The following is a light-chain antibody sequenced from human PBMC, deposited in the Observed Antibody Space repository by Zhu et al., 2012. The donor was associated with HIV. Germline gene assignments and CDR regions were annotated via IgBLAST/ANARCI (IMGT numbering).Light chain of an antibody. CDR2: GAS. V-gene: IGKV3D-20*02. CDR3: QQRSNWPLLS. CDR1: QSISSSF. J-gene: IGKJ4*01. Sequence: EIVLTQSPGTLSLSPGVRATLSCRASQSISSSFLAWYQQKPGQTPRLLIYGASSRATGIPDRFSGSGSGTDFTLTISGLEPEDFAVYYCQQRSNWPLLSFGGGPRWRSN.